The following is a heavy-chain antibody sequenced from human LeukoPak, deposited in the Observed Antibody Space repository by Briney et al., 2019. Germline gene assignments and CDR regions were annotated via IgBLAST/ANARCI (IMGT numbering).Heavy chain of an antibody. Sequence: GGSLRLSCAASGFTFSIYAMSWVRQAPGKGLEWVSTISGSGGSTHYAASVTGRSTISRDNSKNTLNLQMNSLRAEDTAVYYCVRGYSYGWFDPWGKGTLVTVSS. D-gene: IGHD5-18*01. CDR1: GFTFSIYA. CDR2: ISGSGGST. V-gene: IGHV3-23*01. J-gene: IGHJ5*02. CDR3: VRGYSYGWFDP.